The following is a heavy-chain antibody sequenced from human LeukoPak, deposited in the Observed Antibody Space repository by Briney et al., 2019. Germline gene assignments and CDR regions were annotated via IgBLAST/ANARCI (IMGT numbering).Heavy chain of an antibody. J-gene: IGHJ4*02. V-gene: IGHV3-30*03. CDR1: GFTFSSYG. Sequence: GGSLRLSCAPSGFTFSSYGMHWVRQAPGKGLEWVAVISYDGSNKYYADSVKGRFTISRDNSKNTLYLQMNSLRAEDTAVYYCAGSVRYSSGCLDYWGQGTLVTVSS. CDR2: ISYDGSNK. CDR3: AGSVRYSSGCLDY. D-gene: IGHD6-19*01.